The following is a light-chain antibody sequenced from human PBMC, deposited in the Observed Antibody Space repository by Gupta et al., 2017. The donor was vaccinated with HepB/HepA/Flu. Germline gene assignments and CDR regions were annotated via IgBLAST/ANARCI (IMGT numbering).Light chain of an antibody. J-gene: IGKJ1*01. V-gene: IGKV2-30*02. Sequence: EVVMTQSPLSLPVTLGQSASISCKSSQSLVHTDGYIYLNWFNQRPGQSPRRLIYKVSNRDSGCPDRFSGSGSGTDFTLKIRRVEAEDVGVYYCMQGTFWRTFGQGTKVEI. CDR3: MQGTFWRT. CDR2: KVS. CDR1: QSLVHTDGYIY.